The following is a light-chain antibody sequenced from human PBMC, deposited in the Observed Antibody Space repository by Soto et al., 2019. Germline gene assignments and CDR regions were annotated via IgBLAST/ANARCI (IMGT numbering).Light chain of an antibody. V-gene: IGLV2-23*01. J-gene: IGLJ2*01. CDR1: SSDVGSYNL. Sequence: QSALTQPASVSGSPGQSITISCTGTSSDVGSYNLVSWYQQHPGKAPKLMIYEGNKRPSGVSNRFSACKSGNTASLTISGLQAEDEADYYCCAYAGSNTLVFGGGTKLTVL. CDR3: CAYAGSNTLV. CDR2: EGN.